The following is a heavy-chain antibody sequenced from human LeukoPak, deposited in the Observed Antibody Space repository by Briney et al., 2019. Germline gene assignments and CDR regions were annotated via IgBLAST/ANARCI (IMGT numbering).Heavy chain of an antibody. CDR2: IWYDGSNE. J-gene: IGHJ6*02. CDR1: GFTFSSYG. CDR3: ARDGAGLDYGDYGIYGMDV. D-gene: IGHD4-17*01. V-gene: IGHV3-33*01. Sequence: GGSLRLSCAASGFTFSSYGMHWVRQAPGKGLEWVAVIWYDGSNEYYADSVKGRFTISRDNSKNTLYLQMNSLRAEDTAVYYCARDGAGLDYGDYGIYGMDVWGQGTTVTVSS.